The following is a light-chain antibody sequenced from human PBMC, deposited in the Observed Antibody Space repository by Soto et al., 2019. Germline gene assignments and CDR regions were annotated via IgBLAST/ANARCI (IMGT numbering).Light chain of an antibody. CDR2: GAS. CDR3: HQSYRIPWT. CDR1: QTILSY. J-gene: IGKJ1*01. Sequence: DIRMTHSPSSLSASVGDRVTITCRASQTILSYLNWYQQKPGQAPKVLIYGASTLQSGVPSRFSGSGSGTDFTLTISSLQPEDFATYYCHQSYRIPWTVGQGTKVEIK. V-gene: IGKV1-39*01.